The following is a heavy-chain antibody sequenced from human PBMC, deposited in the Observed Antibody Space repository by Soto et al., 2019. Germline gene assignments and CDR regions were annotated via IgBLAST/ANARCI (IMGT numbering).Heavy chain of an antibody. J-gene: IGHJ4*02. D-gene: IGHD1-1*01. V-gene: IGHV3-30*18. Sequence: QVQLVESGGGVAQPGRSLRLSCAASGFTFSSYGMHWVRQAPGKGLEWVTVISYDGKVAYYADSVKGRFTISRDNSKNTLYLQMHSLRTEDTAMYYCAKEGPITNWYFDYWGQGTLVTVSS. CDR1: GFTFSSYG. CDR3: AKEGPITNWYFDY. CDR2: ISYDGKVA.